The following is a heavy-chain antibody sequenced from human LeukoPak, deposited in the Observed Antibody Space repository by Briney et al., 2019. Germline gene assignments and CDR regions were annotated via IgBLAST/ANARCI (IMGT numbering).Heavy chain of an antibody. Sequence: GGSLRLSCAASGFTFSSYGMHWVRQAPGKGLEWVAVIWYDGSSKYYADSVKGRFAISRDNSKNTLYLQMNSLGAEDTAVYYCARDPYSGSYNDYWGQGTLVTVSS. D-gene: IGHD1-26*01. V-gene: IGHV3-33*01. J-gene: IGHJ4*02. CDR1: GFTFSSYG. CDR2: IWYDGSSK. CDR3: ARDPYSGSYNDY.